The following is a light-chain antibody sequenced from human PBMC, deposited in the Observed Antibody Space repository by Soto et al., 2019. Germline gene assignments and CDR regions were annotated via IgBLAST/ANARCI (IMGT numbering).Light chain of an antibody. Sequence: EVVLTQSPGTLSLSPGERATLSCRASQSISRSVAWYQHRPGQAPRLLIYDASNRATGIPARFSGSGSGTYFTLSIAGLETDDFAVYCCQQHGDWPLFTFGPGTKVDIK. J-gene: IGKJ3*01. V-gene: IGKV3-11*01. CDR2: DAS. CDR3: QQHGDWPLFT. CDR1: QSISRS.